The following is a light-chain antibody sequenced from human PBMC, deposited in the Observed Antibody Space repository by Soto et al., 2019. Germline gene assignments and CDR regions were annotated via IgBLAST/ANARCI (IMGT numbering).Light chain of an antibody. CDR1: QDIRSY. J-gene: IGKJ4*01. CDR3: QQYDNLPLT. CDR2: DAS. Sequence: IQLTQAPSFRSASAGDTVTITCRASQDIRSYLAWYQQKSGKAPKLLIYDASDLETGVPSRFSGSGSGTDFTFTINSLQPEDIATYYCQQYDNLPLTFGGGTKV. V-gene: IGKV1-33*01.